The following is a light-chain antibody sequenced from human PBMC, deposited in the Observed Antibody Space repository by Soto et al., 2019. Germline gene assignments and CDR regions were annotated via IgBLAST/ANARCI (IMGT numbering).Light chain of an antibody. V-gene: IGKV1-5*01. Sequence: DIQMTQSPSPLSASVGDTVTVTCRASQSVSGWLAWYQQKPGEAPKLLIYDASALPRGVPSRFSGSGSGTKLNLTITSLQPDDVATYYCQQYETFSGTFGTGTKVDIK. CDR2: DAS. J-gene: IGKJ1*01. CDR3: QQYETFSGT. CDR1: QSVSGW.